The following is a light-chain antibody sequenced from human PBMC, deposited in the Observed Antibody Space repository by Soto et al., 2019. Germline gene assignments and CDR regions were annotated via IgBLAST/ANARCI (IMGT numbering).Light chain of an antibody. V-gene: IGKV1-5*03. J-gene: IGKJ2*01. CDR3: QQYDSYSPYT. CDR1: QTISSS. Sequence: DIQMTQFPPTLSASIGDRVTITCRASQTISSSLAWYQQKPGKAPKLLIYKASTLETGVPSRFSGSGSGTEFTLTIGSLQPDDFATYYCQQYDSYSPYTFGQGTRLELK. CDR2: KAS.